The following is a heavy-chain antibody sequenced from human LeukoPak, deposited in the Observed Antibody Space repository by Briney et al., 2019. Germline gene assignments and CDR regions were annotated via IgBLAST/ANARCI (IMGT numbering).Heavy chain of an antibody. CDR3: ARENYGYFDWLSYYYYGMDV. J-gene: IGHJ6*04. V-gene: IGHV3-74*01. Sequence: WGSLRLSCAASGFTFSSYWMHWVRQAPGKGLVWVSRINSDGSSTSYADSVKGRFTISRDNAKNTLYLQMNSLRAEDTAVYYCARENYGYFDWLSYYYYGMDVWGKAATVTVSS. CDR1: GFTFSSYW. D-gene: IGHD3-9*01. CDR2: INSDGSST.